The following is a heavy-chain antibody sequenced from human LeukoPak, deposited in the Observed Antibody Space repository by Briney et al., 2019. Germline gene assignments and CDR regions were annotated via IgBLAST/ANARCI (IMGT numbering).Heavy chain of an antibody. V-gene: IGHV3-11*01. CDR2: ISGSSDAI. CDR3: ASLYDITGFCFDY. CDR1: GFRFSDYY. D-gene: IGHD2-8*02. J-gene: IGHJ4*02. Sequence: GGSLRLSCVVSGFRFSDYYMSWIRQTPGKSLELISYISGSSDAIYYTDSVKGRFTISWDNAKNSLYLQLDSLSAEDTAVYYCASLYDITGFCFDYWGQGALVTVSS.